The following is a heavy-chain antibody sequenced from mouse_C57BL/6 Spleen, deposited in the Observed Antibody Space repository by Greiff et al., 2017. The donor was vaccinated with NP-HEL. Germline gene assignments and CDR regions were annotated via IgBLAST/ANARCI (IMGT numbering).Heavy chain of an antibody. CDR2: IYPRSGNT. CDR1: GYTFTSYG. Sequence: QVQLQQSGAELARPGASVKLSCKASGYTFTSYGISWVKQRTGQGLEWIGEIYPRSGNTYYNEKFKGKATLTADKSSSTAYMELRSLTSEDSAVYFCARDLLITTVVGYWYFDVWGTGTTVTVSS. V-gene: IGHV1-81*01. D-gene: IGHD1-1*01. J-gene: IGHJ1*03. CDR3: ARDLLITTVVGYWYFDV.